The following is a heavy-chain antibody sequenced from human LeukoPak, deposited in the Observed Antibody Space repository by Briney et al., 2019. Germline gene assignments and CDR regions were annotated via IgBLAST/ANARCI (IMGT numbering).Heavy chain of an antibody. Sequence: GGSLRLSCAASGSTFSSYAMHWVRQAPGKGLEWVAVISYDGSNKYYADSVKGRFTISRDNSKNTLYLQMNSLRAEDTAVYYCARDPSSHYGMDVWGQGTTVTVSS. CDR1: GSTFSSYA. J-gene: IGHJ6*02. CDR2: ISYDGSNK. CDR3: ARDPSSHYGMDV. D-gene: IGHD2-15*01. V-gene: IGHV3-30-3*01.